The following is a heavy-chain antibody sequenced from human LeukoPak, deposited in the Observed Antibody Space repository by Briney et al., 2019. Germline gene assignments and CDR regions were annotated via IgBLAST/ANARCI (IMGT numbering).Heavy chain of an antibody. J-gene: IGHJ3*02. CDR3: AKTETTVVMRNQPTRADAFDI. D-gene: IGHD4-23*01. Sequence: GGSLRLSCAASGFTVSSNYMSWVRQAPGKGLEWVSVIYSGGSTYYADSVKGRFTISRDNSRNTLYLQMNSLRAEDTAVYYCAKTETTVVMRNQPTRADAFDIWGQGTMVTVSS. CDR1: GFTVSSNY. V-gene: IGHV3-53*01. CDR2: IYSGGST.